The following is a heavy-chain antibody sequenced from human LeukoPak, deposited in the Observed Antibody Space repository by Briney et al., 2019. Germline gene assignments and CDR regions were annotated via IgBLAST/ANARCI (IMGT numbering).Heavy chain of an antibody. CDR2: ISSSGSSI. D-gene: IGHD6-19*01. CDR1: GFTFSSYE. CDR3: TTDPVAGSTPLLDY. Sequence: PGGSLRLSCAASGFTFSSYEMNWVRQAPGKGLEWVSYISSSGSSIYYADSVKGRFTITRDNAKNSLYLQMNGLRAEDTAVYYCTTDPVAGSTPLLDYWGQGTLVTVSS. J-gene: IGHJ4*02. V-gene: IGHV3-48*03.